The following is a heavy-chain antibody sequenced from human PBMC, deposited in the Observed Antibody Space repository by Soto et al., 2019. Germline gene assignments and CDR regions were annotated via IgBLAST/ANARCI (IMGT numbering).Heavy chain of an antibody. J-gene: IGHJ4*02. CDR3: ARASGHIYATLHAPFDH. V-gene: IGHV3-30-3*01. Sequence: RLWSAVAEFNSVRLPVHRILKEPGKGLEWVAVISHDGNNKYYADSVQGRFTISRDNSMNMLYLQMHGLRTEDTAIFYCARASGHIYATLHAPFDHWGQGALVTVSS. CDR2: ISHDGNNK. D-gene: IGHD2-8*01. CDR1: EFNSVRLP.